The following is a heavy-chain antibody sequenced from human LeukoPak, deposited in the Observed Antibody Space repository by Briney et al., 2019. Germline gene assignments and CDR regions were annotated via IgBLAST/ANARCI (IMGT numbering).Heavy chain of an antibody. CDR2: ISSSGSTI. D-gene: IGHD2-2*01. CDR3: ARVRRCSSTSCYFGYYYYYMDV. J-gene: IGHJ6*03. CDR1: GFTFSSYE. V-gene: IGHV3-48*03. Sequence: GSLRLSCAASGFTFSSYEMNWVRQAPGKGLEWVSYISSSGSTIYYADSVKGRFTISRDNAKNSLYLQMNSLRAEDTAVYYCARVRRCSSTSCYFGYYYYYMDVWGKGTTVTISS.